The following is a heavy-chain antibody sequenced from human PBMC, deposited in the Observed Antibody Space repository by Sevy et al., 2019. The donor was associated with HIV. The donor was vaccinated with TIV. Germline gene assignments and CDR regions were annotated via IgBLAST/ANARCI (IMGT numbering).Heavy chain of an antibody. CDR1: GFTFDDYA. CDR2: ISWNSGSI. V-gene: IGHV3-9*01. D-gene: IGHD6-13*01. J-gene: IGHJ4*02. Sequence: GGSLRLSCAASGFTFDDYAMHWVRQAPGQGLKWVSGISWNSGSIGYADSVKGRFTISRDNAKNSLYLQMNSLRAEDTALYYCAKDMRAAAGTTTFDYWGQGTLVTVSS. CDR3: AKDMRAAAGTTTFDY.